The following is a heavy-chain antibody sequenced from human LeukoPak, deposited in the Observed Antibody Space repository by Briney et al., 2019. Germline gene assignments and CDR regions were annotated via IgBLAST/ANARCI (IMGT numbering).Heavy chain of an antibody. Sequence: GGSLRLSCAASGFTFSSYGMHWVRQAPGKGLEWVAFIRYDGSNKYYADSVKGRFTISRDNSKNTLYLQMNTLRTEDTAAYYCAKDGDQLTTFDYWGQGTLVTVSS. J-gene: IGHJ4*02. D-gene: IGHD2-2*01. CDR3: AKDGDQLTTFDY. CDR1: GFTFSSYG. CDR2: IRYDGSNK. V-gene: IGHV3-30*02.